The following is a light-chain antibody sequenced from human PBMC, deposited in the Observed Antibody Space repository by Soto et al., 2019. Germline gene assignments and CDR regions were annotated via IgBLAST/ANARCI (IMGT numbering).Light chain of an antibody. J-gene: IGKJ5*01. CDR2: DTS. CDR3: QQYNKWPPIT. CDR1: QSVSIK. V-gene: IGKV3-15*01. Sequence: LVLPQSPATLSVSPGERATLSCRASQSVSIKLAWYQQKPGQAPRLLIYDTSTRATGIPARFSGSGSGTEFTLTISSLQSEDFAVYYCQQYNKWPPITFGQGTRLEI.